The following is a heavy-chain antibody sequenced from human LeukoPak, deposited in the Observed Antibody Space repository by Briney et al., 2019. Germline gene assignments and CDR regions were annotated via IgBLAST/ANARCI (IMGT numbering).Heavy chain of an antibody. CDR3: ARDSGIAAAVSFDY. J-gene: IGHJ4*02. D-gene: IGHD6-13*01. CDR2: ISYDGSNK. Sequence: GGPLRLSCAASGFTFSSYAMSWVRQAPGKGLEWVAVISYDGSNKYYADSVKGRFTISRDNSKNTLYLQMNSLRAEDTAVYYCARDSGIAAAVSFDYWGQGTLVTVSS. CDR1: GFTFSSYA. V-gene: IGHV3-30-3*01.